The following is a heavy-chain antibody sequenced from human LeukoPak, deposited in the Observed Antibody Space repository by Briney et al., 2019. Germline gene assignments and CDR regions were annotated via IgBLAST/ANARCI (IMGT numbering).Heavy chain of an antibody. CDR1: EFTFSNYW. V-gene: IGHV3-74*01. Sequence: GGSLRLSCAASEFTFSNYWMHWVRQAPGKGLVWVSRINSDGSNTNYADSVKGRFTISRDNAKNTLYLQMNSLRAEDTAVYYCAREGSYGYAYYYYYMDVWGKGTTVTVSS. CDR3: AREGSYGYAYYYYYMDV. CDR2: INSDGSNT. J-gene: IGHJ6*03. D-gene: IGHD5-18*01.